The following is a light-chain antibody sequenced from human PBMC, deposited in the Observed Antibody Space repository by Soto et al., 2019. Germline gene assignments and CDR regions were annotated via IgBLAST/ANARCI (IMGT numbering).Light chain of an antibody. CDR1: QSVGSD. V-gene: IGKV3-15*01. J-gene: IGKJ4*01. CDR2: GAS. Sequence: EIVLTQSPDTLSVSPGERATLSCRASQSVGSDLAWYQQKPGQAPRLLIYGASTRATGVPARFSGSGSGTDFTLTISSLQPEDSAVYYCQQYTSWPLTFGGGTKVEI. CDR3: QQYTSWPLT.